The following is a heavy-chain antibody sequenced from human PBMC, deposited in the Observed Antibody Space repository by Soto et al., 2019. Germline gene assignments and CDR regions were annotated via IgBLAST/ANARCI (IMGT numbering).Heavy chain of an antibody. CDR3: ASEWSGYASHDAFDI. Sequence: EVQLVESGGGLVQPGGSLRLSCAASGFTFSSYSMNWVRQAPGKGLEWVSYISSSSTIYYADSVRGRFTISRDNAKNSLYLQMNSLRAEDTAVYYCASEWSGYASHDAFDIWGQGTMVTVSS. V-gene: IGHV3-48*01. J-gene: IGHJ3*02. CDR2: ISSSSTI. CDR1: GFTFSSYS. D-gene: IGHD3-3*01.